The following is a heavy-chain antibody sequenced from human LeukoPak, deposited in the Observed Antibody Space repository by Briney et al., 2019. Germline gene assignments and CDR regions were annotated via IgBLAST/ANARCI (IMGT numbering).Heavy chain of an antibody. CDR2: MNPNSGNT. D-gene: IGHD3-22*01. J-gene: IGHJ3*02. CDR3: VRGRDMIVVELAFDI. Sequence: ASVKVSCKASGYTFTSYDINWVRQATGQGLEWMGWMNPNSGNTGYAQKFQGRVTMTRNTSISTAYMELSSLRSEDTAVYYCVRGRDMIVVELAFDIWGQGTMVTVSS. CDR1: GYTFTSYD. V-gene: IGHV1-8*01.